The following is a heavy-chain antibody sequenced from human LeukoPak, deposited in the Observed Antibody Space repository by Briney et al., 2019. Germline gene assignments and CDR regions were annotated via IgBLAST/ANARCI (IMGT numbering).Heavy chain of an antibody. D-gene: IGHD3-16*02. V-gene: IGHV3-33*06. CDR3: AKEGYDYVWGSYPQPFDY. Sequence: HPGGSLRLSCAASGFTFSSYGMHWVRQAPGKGLEWVAVIWYDGSNKYYADSVKGRFTISRDNSKNTLYLQMNSLRAEDTAVYYCAKEGYDYVWGSYPQPFDYWGQGTLVTVSS. CDR2: IWYDGSNK. CDR1: GFTFSSYG. J-gene: IGHJ4*02.